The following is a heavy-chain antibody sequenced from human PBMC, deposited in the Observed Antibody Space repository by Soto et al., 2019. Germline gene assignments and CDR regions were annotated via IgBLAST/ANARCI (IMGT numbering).Heavy chain of an antibody. CDR3: ARDRGGYSFGPKIDY. CDR2: IYYSGST. Sequence: QVQLQESGPGLVKPSQTLSLTCTVSGGSISSGGYYWSWIRQHPGKGLEWIGYIYYSGSTYYNPSRKGRVTISVDTSKNQFSLKLSSVTAADTAVYYCARDRGGYSFGPKIDYWGQGTLVTVSS. J-gene: IGHJ4*02. D-gene: IGHD5-18*01. V-gene: IGHV4-31*03. CDR1: GGSISSGGYY.